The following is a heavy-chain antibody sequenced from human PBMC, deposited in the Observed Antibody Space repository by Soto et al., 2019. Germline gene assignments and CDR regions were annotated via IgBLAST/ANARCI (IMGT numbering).Heavy chain of an antibody. V-gene: IGHV1-46*01. CDR1: GYTLTNYF. CDR3: ARGTTMVRGLRDGMDV. Sequence: QVHLVQSGAAVMKPGASVKLSCRTSGYTLTNYFMHWVRQAPGQGLEWMGVITPSGGTTHYAQKFQGRLTMTRDTSTSTVDIEMSSLRPEDTAMYYCARGTTMVRGLRDGMDVWGQGTTVTVSS. J-gene: IGHJ6*02. CDR2: ITPSGGTT. D-gene: IGHD3-10*01.